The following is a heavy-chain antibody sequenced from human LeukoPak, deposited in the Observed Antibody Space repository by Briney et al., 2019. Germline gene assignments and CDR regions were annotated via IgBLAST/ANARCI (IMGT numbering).Heavy chain of an antibody. Sequence: PSETLSLTRTVSGDSISSSAYSWGWIRQPPGKGLEWIGMVYYSGSTSYNPSLKSRVTISVDTSKNQFSLKLSSVTVADTAVFYCANHLPGYFNYWGQGTLVTVSS. D-gene: IGHD1-14*01. CDR3: ANHLPGYFNY. CDR2: VYYSGST. CDR1: GDSISSSAYS. V-gene: IGHV4-39*01. J-gene: IGHJ1*01.